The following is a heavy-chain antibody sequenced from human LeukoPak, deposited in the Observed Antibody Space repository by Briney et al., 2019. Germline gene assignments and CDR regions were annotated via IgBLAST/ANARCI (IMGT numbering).Heavy chain of an antibody. V-gene: IGHV3-43*02. J-gene: IGHJ4*02. D-gene: IGHD2-2*01. CDR3: AKDRVQALYFFDY. Sequence: QPGGSLRLLCAACGFTFDDYAMHGVRHAPGKGLEWVSLITGDGSSTYYADTVKGRFTISRDNSKQSLYLQMNSLTTEDTALYYCAKDRVQALYFFDYWGQGTLVTVSS. CDR2: ITGDGSST. CDR1: GFTFDDYA.